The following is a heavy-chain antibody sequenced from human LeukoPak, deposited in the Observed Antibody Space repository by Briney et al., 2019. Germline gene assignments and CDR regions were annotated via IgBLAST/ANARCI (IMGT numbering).Heavy chain of an antibody. CDR3: ARIASEVWFGELSGFDY. J-gene: IGHJ4*02. CDR2: ISAYNGNT. D-gene: IGHD3-10*01. Sequence: ASVKVSCKASGYTFTSYGISWVRQAPGQGLEWMGWISAYNGNTNYAQKLQGRVTMTTDTSTSTAYMELRSLRSDDTAVYYCARIASEVWFGELSGFDYWGQGTPVTVSS. V-gene: IGHV1-18*01. CDR1: GYTFTSYG.